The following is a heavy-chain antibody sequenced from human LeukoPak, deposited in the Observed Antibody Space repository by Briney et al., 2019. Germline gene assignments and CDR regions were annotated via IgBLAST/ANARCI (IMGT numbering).Heavy chain of an antibody. CDR1: GFTFSSYA. CDR3: TTDRPWHRFSPDAFDI. D-gene: IGHD3-10*01. V-gene: IGHV3-15*01. Sequence: NTGGSLRLSCAASGFTFSSYAMSWVRQAPGKGLEWVGRIKSKTDGGTTDYAAPVKGRFTISRDDSKNTLYLQMNSLKTEDTAVYYCTTDRPWHRFSPDAFDIWGQGTMVTVSS. CDR2: IKSKTDGGTT. J-gene: IGHJ3*02.